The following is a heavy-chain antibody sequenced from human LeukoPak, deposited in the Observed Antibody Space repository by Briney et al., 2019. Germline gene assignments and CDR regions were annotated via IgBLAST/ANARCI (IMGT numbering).Heavy chain of an antibody. D-gene: IGHD4-17*01. V-gene: IGHV3-23*01. Sequence: GGSLRLSCAASGFTFSSYAMSWVRQAPGKGLEWVSAISVSRRSTYYADSVKGRFTISRDDSKNTMYLQMNTLRAEDTAVYYCAKGQYGDYDYWGQGALVIVSS. CDR3: AKGQYGDYDY. CDR2: ISVSRRST. J-gene: IGHJ4*02. CDR1: GFTFSSYA.